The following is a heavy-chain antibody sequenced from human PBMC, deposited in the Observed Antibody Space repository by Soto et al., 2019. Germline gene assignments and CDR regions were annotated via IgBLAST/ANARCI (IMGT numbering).Heavy chain of an antibody. CDR1: GYSFTNFG. CDR2: INAGNGNT. CDR3: ARGPKSGHYFLSFFDY. J-gene: IGHJ4*02. D-gene: IGHD1-26*01. V-gene: IGHV1-3*01. Sequence: QVQLVQSGAEVKKAGASVKVSCKASGYSFTNFGMHWVRKAPGQRFEWMGWINAGNGNTKYSQKFQGRVSITRDTSASTAYMELSSLRSEDTAMYYCARGPKSGHYFLSFFDYWGQGTLVTVSS.